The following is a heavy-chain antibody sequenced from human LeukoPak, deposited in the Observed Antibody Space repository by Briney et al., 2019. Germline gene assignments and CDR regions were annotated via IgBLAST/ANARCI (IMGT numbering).Heavy chain of an antibody. Sequence: SETLSLTCIVSGGSVSTYTYYWGWIRQPPGKGLEWIGSIYYSGSTYYNPSLKGRVTMSVDASKNQFSLKLSSVTASDTAVYYCARDGYMDVSAIRWGQGTLVIVSS. J-gene: IGHJ4*02. CDR1: GGSVSTYTYY. CDR2: IYYSGST. D-gene: IGHD5-12*01. V-gene: IGHV4-39*07. CDR3: ARDGYMDVSAIR.